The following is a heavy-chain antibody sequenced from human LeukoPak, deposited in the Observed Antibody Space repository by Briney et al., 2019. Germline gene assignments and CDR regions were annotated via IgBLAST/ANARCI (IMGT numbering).Heavy chain of an antibody. Sequence: GGSLRLFCAASGFTFSSYSMNWVRQAPGKGLEWVSVIYSGGTTYYADSVKGRFSISRDNSKNTLYLQMNSLRAEDTAVYYCARYDYGRSGFDYWGQGTLVTVSS. CDR3: ARYDYGRSGFDY. CDR1: GFTFSSYS. CDR2: IYSGGTT. V-gene: IGHV3-66*01. J-gene: IGHJ4*02. D-gene: IGHD5-12*01.